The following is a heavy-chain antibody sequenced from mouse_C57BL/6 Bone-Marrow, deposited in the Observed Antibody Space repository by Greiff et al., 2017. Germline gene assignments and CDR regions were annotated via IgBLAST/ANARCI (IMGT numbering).Heavy chain of an antibody. CDR1: GYTFTSYW. CDR3: ASEVSRHYYARDY. Sequence: VQLQQPGAELVKPGASVKLSCKASGYTFTSYWMHWVKQRPGQGLEWIGMIHPNSGSTNYNEKFKSKATLTVDKSSSTAYMQLSSLPSEDSAVYYCASEVSRHYYARDYWGQGTSVTVSS. J-gene: IGHJ4*01. V-gene: IGHV1-64*01. D-gene: IGHD2-14*01. CDR2: IHPNSGST.